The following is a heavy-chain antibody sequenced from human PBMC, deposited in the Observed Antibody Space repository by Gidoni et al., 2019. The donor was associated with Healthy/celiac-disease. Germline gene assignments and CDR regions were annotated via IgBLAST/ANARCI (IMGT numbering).Heavy chain of an antibody. D-gene: IGHD1-1*01. CDR1: GFTFSEHY. CDR2: TRNKANSYTT. Sequence: EVQLVESGGGLVQPGGSLRLSCAASGFTFSEHYMDWFRQAPGKGLEWVGRTRNKANSYTTEYAAAVKGRFTISRDDSKNSLYLQMNSLKTEDTAVYYCARGALAGTTTPLRYFDYWGQGTLVTVSS. CDR3: ARGALAGTTTPLRYFDY. V-gene: IGHV3-72*01. J-gene: IGHJ4*02.